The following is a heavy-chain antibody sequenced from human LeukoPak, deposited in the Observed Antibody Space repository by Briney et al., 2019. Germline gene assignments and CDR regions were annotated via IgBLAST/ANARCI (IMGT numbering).Heavy chain of an antibody. Sequence: PGGSLRLSCAASGFTFSSYAMSWVRQAPGKGLEWVSAISGSGGSTYYADSVKGRFTISRDNSKNTLYLQMNSLRAEDTAVYYCAKSTTPPYYYDSSGPYYFDYWGQGTLVTVSS. D-gene: IGHD3-22*01. CDR2: ISGSGGST. CDR3: AKSTTPPYYYDSSGPYYFDY. V-gene: IGHV3-23*01. CDR1: GFTFSSYA. J-gene: IGHJ4*02.